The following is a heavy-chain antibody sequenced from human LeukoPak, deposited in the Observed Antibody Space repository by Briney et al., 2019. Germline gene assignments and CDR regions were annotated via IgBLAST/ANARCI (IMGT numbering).Heavy chain of an antibody. CDR3: ARAIDYYDSSGYQSWLDP. CDR2: IYRSGST. J-gene: IGHJ5*02. Sequence: SETLSLTCTVSGYSISSGYYWGWIRPPPGKGLEWIGSIYRSGSTYYNPSLKSRVTISVDTSKNQFSLKLSSVTAADTAVYYCARAIDYYDSSGYQSWLDPWGQGTLVTVSS. V-gene: IGHV4-38-2*02. CDR1: GYSISSGYY. D-gene: IGHD3-22*01.